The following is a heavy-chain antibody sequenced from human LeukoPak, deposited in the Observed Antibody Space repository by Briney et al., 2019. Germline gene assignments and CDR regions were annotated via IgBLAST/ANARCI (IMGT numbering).Heavy chain of an antibody. CDR2: IYTSGST. CDR1: GGSISSGSYY. V-gene: IGHV4-61*02. CDR3: ARNNPPYFDY. J-gene: IGHJ4*02. D-gene: IGHD1/OR15-1a*01. Sequence: PSETLSLTCTVSGGSISSGSYYWSWIRQPAGEGLEWIGRIYTSGSTNYNPSLKSRVTISVDTSKNQFSLKLSSVTAADTAVYYCARNNPPYFDYWGQGTLVTVSS.